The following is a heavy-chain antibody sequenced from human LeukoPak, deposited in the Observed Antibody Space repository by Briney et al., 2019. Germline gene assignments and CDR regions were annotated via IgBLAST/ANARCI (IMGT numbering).Heavy chain of an antibody. J-gene: IGHJ6*02. CDR3: ARMTIAYIMDV. D-gene: IGHD4/OR15-4a*01. V-gene: IGHV4-59*08. CDR2: FYSGSSS. Sequence: SETLSLTCTASGGSISSYYWTWIRQPPGKGLEWSGNFYSGSSSNYNPSLKGQVTISFDRSMNQFSLKLSSVTAADTAVYYCARMTIAYIMDVWGQGTTVTVSS. CDR1: GGSISSYY.